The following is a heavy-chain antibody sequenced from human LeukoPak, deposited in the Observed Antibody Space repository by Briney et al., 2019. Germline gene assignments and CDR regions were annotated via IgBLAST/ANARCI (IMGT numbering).Heavy chain of an antibody. D-gene: IGHD1-7*01. J-gene: IGHJ4*02. CDR2: ISGYNDNT. Sequence: ASVKVSCKASGYTFTSYGINWVRQAPGQGLEWMGWISGYNDNTHYAKKFQGRVTLTTDTPTSTAYMELRSLRSDDTAVYYCARDGTSTDDYWGQGTLVTVSS. CDR1: GYTFTSYG. CDR3: ARDGTSTDDY. V-gene: IGHV1-18*01.